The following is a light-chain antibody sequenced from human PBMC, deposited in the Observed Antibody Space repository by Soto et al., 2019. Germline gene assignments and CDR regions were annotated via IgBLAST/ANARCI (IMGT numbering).Light chain of an antibody. V-gene: IGKV1-12*01. CDR1: QGVGGW. CDR3: PQNHCHPLA. Sequence: IQMTQSPSSVSASVGDRVTMTCRARQGVGGWLAWYQQKPGKVPKLLIYATSSLHSGVPSRFSGRGSATDFTLSISSLPPEDFATYYCPQNHCHPLAFGPGTKVDIK. J-gene: IGKJ3*01. CDR2: ATS.